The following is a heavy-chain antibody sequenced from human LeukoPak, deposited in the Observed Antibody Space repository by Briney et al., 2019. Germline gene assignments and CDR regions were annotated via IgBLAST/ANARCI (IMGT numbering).Heavy chain of an antibody. J-gene: IGHJ6*03. CDR2: INPNSGGT. V-gene: IGHV1-2*04. CDR3: ALDSSNYHDSSGYYYDYYYMDV. D-gene: IGHD3-22*01. CDR1: GYTFTGYY. Sequence: GASVKVSCKASGYTFTGYYMHWVRQAPGQGLEWMGWINPNSGGTNYAQKFQGWVTMTRDTSISTAYMELSRLRSDDTAVYYCALDSSNYHDSSGYYYDYYYMDVWGKGTTVTVSS.